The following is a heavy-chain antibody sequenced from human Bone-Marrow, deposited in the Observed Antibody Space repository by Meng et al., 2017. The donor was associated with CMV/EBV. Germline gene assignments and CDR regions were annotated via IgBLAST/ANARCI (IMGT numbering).Heavy chain of an antibody. V-gene: IGHV3-7*01. CDR2: IKQDGSEK. D-gene: IGHD3-9*01. CDR3: ARVGRGILTGYYLVNYGMAV. J-gene: IGHJ6*02. Sequence: GESLKISCAASGFTFSRYWMSWVRQAPGKGLEWVANIKQDGSEKDYVDSVKGRFTISRDNAKNSLYLQMNSLIAEDTAVYYCARVGRGILTGYYLVNYGMAVWGQGTTVTVSS. CDR1: GFTFSRYW.